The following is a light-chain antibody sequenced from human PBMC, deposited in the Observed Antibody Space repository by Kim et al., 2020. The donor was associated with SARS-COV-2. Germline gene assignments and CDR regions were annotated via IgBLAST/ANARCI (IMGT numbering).Light chain of an antibody. J-gene: IGLJ2*01. V-gene: IGLV3-19*01. CDR2: GKN. Sequence: SSELTQDPAVSVALGQTVRITCQGDSLRSYYATWYQQKPGQAPIVVIYGKNNRPSGIPDRFSGSSSGNTASLTITGTQAGDEADYYCNSRDSNDNVVFRGGTQLTVL. CDR1: SLRSYY. CDR3: NSRDSNDNVV.